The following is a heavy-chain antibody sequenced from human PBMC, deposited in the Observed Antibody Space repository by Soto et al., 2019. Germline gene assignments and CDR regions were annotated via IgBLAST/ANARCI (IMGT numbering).Heavy chain of an antibody. CDR2: TYYRSKWYN. J-gene: IGHJ4*01. V-gene: IGHV6-1*01. CDR3: ARDWTATGPSSFDY. CDR1: GDSVSSNSAA. D-gene: IGHD6-13*01. Sequence: SQSLSLTCAISGDSVSSNSAAWNWIRQSPSRGLEWLGRTYYRSKWYNDYAVSVKSRITINPDTSKNQFSLQLNSVTPEDTAVYYCARDWTATGPSSFDYWGHGTLVTVSS.